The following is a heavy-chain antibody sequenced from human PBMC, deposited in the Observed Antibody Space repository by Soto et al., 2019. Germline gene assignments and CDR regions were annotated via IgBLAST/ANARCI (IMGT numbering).Heavy chain of an antibody. CDR1: GFTFCSYD. J-gene: IGHJ6*03. CDR3: ARDIGDCTNGVCSNYYYYYYMDV. Sequence: GGSLRLSCAASGFTFCSYDMHWVRQATGKGLEWVSAIGTAGDTYYPGSVKGRFTISRDNAKNSLYLQMSSLRAEDTAVYHCARDIGDCTNGVCSNYYYYYYMDVWGKGTTVTVSS. CDR2: IGTAGDT. D-gene: IGHD2-8*01. V-gene: IGHV3-13*01.